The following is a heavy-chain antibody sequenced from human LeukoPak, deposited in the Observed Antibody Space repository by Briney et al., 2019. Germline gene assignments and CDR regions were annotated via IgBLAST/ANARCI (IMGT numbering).Heavy chain of an antibody. Sequence: GGSLRLSCAASGFTFSSQWMSWVRQAPGKGLEWVANINQGGTGKYYVDSVKGRFTISRDNAKNSLYLQMNSLRAEDTAVYYCAELGITMIGGVWGKGTTVTISS. D-gene: IGHD3-10*02. J-gene: IGHJ6*04. V-gene: IGHV3-7*01. CDR3: AELGITMIGGV. CDR1: GFTFSSQW. CDR2: INQGGTGK.